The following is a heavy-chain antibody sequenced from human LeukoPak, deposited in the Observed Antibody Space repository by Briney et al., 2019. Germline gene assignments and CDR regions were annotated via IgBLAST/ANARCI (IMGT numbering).Heavy chain of an antibody. CDR2: NSSSSSTI. D-gene: IGHD3-9*01. V-gene: IGHV3-48*01. Sequence: GGSLRLSCAASGFTFSSYSMNWVRQAPGKGLEWVSYNSSSSSTIYYADSVKGRFTISRDNAKNSLYLQMNSLRAEDTAVYYCARGDQYYDILTGYFHDAFDIWGQGTMVTVSS. J-gene: IGHJ3*02. CDR1: GFTFSSYS. CDR3: ARGDQYYDILTGYFHDAFDI.